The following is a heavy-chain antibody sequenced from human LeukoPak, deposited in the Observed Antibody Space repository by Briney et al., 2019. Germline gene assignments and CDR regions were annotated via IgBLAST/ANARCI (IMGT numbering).Heavy chain of an antibody. D-gene: IGHD5-18*01. CDR3: ARDIEDTAMVVFDP. V-gene: IGHV1-2*02. CDR2: INPNSGGT. Sequence: ASVKVSCKASGYTFTGYYMHWVRQAPGQGLEWMGWINPNSGGTNYAQKFQGRVTMTRDTSISTAYMELSRLRSDDTAVYYCARDIEDTAMVVFDPWGQGTLVTVSS. J-gene: IGHJ5*02. CDR1: GYTFTGYY.